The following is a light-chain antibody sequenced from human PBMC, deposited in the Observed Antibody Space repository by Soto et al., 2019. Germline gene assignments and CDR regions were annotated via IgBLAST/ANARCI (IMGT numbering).Light chain of an antibody. V-gene: IGLV1-40*01. J-gene: IGLJ2*01. CDR2: GNS. CDR3: QSYDSSLSGPVV. CDR1: RSNIGAGYD. Sequence: QSVLTQPPSVSGAPGQRVTISCTGSRSNIGAGYDVHWYQQLPGTAPKLLIYGNSNRPSGVPDRFSGSKSGTSASLAITGLHADDEADYYCQSYDSSLSGPVVFGAGTKLTVL.